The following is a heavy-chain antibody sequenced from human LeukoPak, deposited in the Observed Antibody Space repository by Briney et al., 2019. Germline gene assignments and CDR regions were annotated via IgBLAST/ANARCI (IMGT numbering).Heavy chain of an antibody. D-gene: IGHD6-19*01. V-gene: IGHV4-59*01. J-gene: IGHJ4*02. CDR3: ARDERSDTSGWHLVY. CDR2: IYYSGST. Sequence: SETLSLTCTVSGGSTSSYYWSWIRQPPGKGLEWIGYIYYSGSTNYNPSLKSRVTILVDTSKNQFSLKLSSVTAADTAVYYCARDERSDTSGWHLVYWGQGTLVTVSS. CDR1: GGSTSSYY.